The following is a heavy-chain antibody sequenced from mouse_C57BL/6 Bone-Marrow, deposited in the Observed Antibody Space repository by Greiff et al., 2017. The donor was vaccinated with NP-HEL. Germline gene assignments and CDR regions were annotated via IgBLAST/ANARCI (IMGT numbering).Heavy chain of an antibody. V-gene: IGHV1-54*01. J-gene: IGHJ4*01. Sequence: QVQLQQSGAELVRPGTSVKVSCTASGYAFTNYLIEWVKQRPGQGLEWIGVINPGSGGTNYNEKFKGKATLTADKSSSTAYMQLSSLTSEDSAVYFCARERGLRLYAMDYWGQGTSVTVSS. D-gene: IGHD2-4*01. CDR1: GYAFTNYL. CDR3: ARERGLRLYAMDY. CDR2: INPGSGGT.